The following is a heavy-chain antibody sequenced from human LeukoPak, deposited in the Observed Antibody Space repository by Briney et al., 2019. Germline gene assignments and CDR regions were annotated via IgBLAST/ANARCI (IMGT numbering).Heavy chain of an antibody. J-gene: IGHJ4*02. D-gene: IGHD1-26*01. CDR2: ITSDGSST. CDR3: ARDLTGAVFDF. CDR1: GFTFSRYW. V-gene: IGHV3-74*01. Sequence: PGGSLRLSCAAPGFTFSRYWMHWVRQVPGKGLVCVSRITSDGSSTSYADSVRGRFTISRDNAKNTVYLQMNSLRAEDTAVYYCARDLTGAVFDFWGQGTLVTVSS.